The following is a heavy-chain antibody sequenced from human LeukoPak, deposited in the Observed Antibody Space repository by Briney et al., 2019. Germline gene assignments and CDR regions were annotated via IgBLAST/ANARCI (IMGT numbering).Heavy chain of an antibody. Sequence: PSETLSLTCAVYGGSFSSYYWSWIRQPPGKGLEWIGEINHSGSTNYNPSLKSRVTISVDTSKNQFSLKLSSVTAADTAVYYCARGRRGYSYGYSRLFDYWGQGTLVTVSS. V-gene: IGHV4-34*01. CDR2: INHSGST. CDR3: ARGRRGYSYGYSRLFDY. J-gene: IGHJ4*02. CDR1: GGSFSSYY. D-gene: IGHD5-18*01.